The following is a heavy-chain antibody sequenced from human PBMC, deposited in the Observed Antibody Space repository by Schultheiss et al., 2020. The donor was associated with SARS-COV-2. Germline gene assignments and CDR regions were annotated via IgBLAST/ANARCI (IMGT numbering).Heavy chain of an antibody. D-gene: IGHD5-18*01. CDR1: GFTFSSYG. CDR2: ISYDGSNK. V-gene: IGHV3-30*03. J-gene: IGHJ5*02. Sequence: GESLKISCAASGFTFSSYGMHWVRQAPGKGLEWVAVISYDGSNKYYADSVKGRFTISRDNSKNTLYLQMNSLRAEDTAVYYCARDPGYSYGYSNWFDPWGQGTLVTVSS. CDR3: ARDPGYSYGYSNWFDP.